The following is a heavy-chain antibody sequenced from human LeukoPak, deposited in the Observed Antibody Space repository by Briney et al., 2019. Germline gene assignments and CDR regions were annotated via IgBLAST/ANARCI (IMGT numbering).Heavy chain of an antibody. CDR1: GGSFNGYY. D-gene: IGHD5/OR15-5a*01. V-gene: IGHV4-34*01. CDR3: ARAYKGVSVVCDV. J-gene: IGHJ3*01. Sequence: SDTLSLTYAVSGGSFNGYYWNWLRQPPAKGLEWIGEINHSGTTKHNTSLNSRVTISVDTSKNQFSLKVRSVTAADTAVYYCARAYKGVSVVCDVWGQGTMVTVSS. CDR2: INHSGTT.